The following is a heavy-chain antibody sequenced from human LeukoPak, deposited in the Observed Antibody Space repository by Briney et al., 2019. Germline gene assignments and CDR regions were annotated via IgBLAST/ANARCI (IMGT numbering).Heavy chain of an antibody. CDR2: INHSGST. Sequence: SETLSLTCAVYGGSFSGYYWSWIRQPPGKGLEWIGEINHSGSTKYNPSLKSRVTISVDTSKNQFSLKLSSVTAADTAVYYCARNDCVAGTTFDYWGQRILVTVSS. V-gene: IGHV4-34*01. J-gene: IGHJ4*02. CDR1: GGSFSGYY. CDR3: ARNDCVAGTTFDY. D-gene: IGHD6-19*01.